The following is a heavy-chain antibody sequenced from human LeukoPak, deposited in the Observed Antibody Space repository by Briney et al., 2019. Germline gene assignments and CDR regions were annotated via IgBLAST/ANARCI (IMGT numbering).Heavy chain of an antibody. CDR1: GLSVSSSF. CDR2: VFGGGGT. V-gene: IGHV3-53*01. D-gene: IGHD3-22*01. J-gene: IGHJ4*02. CDR3: ARTYTNNAGYYLY. Sequence: GGSLRLSCTASGLSVSSSFMSWVRQTPGKGLEWVSSVFGGGGTRYADSVMGRFTISRDNSKSTLYLQMNSLRAEDAAVYYCARTYTNNAGYYLYWGQGTLVTVSS.